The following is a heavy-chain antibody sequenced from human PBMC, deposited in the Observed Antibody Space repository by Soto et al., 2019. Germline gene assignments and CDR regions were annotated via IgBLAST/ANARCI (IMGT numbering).Heavy chain of an antibody. CDR3: AREGDYGDSTRFTPHYAFDI. V-gene: IGHV3-48*01. Sequence: GGSLRLSCAASGFTFSSYSMNWVRQAPGKGLEWVSYISSSSSTIYYADSVKGRFTISRDNAKNSLYLQMNSLRAEDTAVYYCAREGDYGDSTRFTPHYAFDIWGQGTMVTVSS. CDR2: ISSSSSTI. J-gene: IGHJ3*02. D-gene: IGHD4-17*01. CDR1: GFTFSSYS.